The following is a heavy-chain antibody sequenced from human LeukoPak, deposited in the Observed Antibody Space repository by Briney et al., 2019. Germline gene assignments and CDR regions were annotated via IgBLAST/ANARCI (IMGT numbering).Heavy chain of an antibody. CDR3: ARDKITMVRGVYDY. D-gene: IGHD3-10*01. V-gene: IGHV3-11*04. J-gene: IGHJ4*02. CDR2: ISSSGSTI. CDR1: GFTFSDYY. Sequence: GGSLRLSCAASGFTFSDYYMSWIRQAPGKGLEWVSYISSSGSTIYYADSVKGRFTISRDNAKNSLYPQMNSLRAEDTAVYYFARDKITMVRGVYDYWGQGTPVTVSS.